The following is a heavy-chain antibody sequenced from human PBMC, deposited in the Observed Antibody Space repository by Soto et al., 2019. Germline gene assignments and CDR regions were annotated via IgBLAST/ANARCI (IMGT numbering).Heavy chain of an antibody. CDR1: GYTFTSYY. D-gene: IGHD1-26*01. Sequence: GSVKVCFKASGYTFTSYYMHLVRQAPGQGLEWMGIINPSGGSTSYAQKFQGRVTMTRDTSTSTVYMELSSLRSEDTAVYYCARDEKWELLQSYYYYYGMDVWGQGTPVTVSS. J-gene: IGHJ6*02. V-gene: IGHV1-46*01. CDR2: INPSGGST. CDR3: ARDEKWELLQSYYYYYGMDV.